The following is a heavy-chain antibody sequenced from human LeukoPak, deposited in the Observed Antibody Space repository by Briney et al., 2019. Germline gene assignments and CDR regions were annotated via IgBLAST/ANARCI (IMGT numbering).Heavy chain of an antibody. CDR3: ARGEWLAHY. CDR1: GYSISSGYY. D-gene: IGHD6-19*01. CDR2: IYHSGST. V-gene: IGHV4-38-2*02. J-gene: IGHJ4*02. Sequence: PSETLSLTCTVSGYSISSGYYWGWIRQPPGKGLEWIGSIYHSGSTYYNPSLKSRVTISVDTSKNQFSLKLSSVTAADTAVYYCARGEWLAHYWGQGTLVTVSS.